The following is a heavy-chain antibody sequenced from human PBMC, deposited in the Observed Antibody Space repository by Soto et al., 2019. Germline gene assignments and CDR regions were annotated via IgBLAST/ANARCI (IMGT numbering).Heavy chain of an antibody. V-gene: IGHV3-33*01. D-gene: IGHD2-15*01. J-gene: IGHJ4*02. CDR2: IWYDGSNK. Sequence: PGGSLRLSCAASGFTFSSYGMHWVRQAPGKGLEWVAVIWYDGSNKYYADSVKGRFTISRDNSKNTLYLQMNSLRAEDTAVYYCASGCSGGSCYAAFDYWGQGTLVTV. CDR1: GFTFSSYG. CDR3: ASGCSGGSCYAAFDY.